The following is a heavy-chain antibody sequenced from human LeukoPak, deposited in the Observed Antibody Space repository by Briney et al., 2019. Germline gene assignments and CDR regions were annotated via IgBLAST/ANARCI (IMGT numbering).Heavy chain of an antibody. V-gene: IGHV4-59*01. J-gene: IGHJ4*02. CDR1: GGPISSYY. CDR3: ARDHPYNWNYFDY. D-gene: IGHD1-20*01. CDR2: IYYSGST. Sequence: TLSLTXTVSGGPISSYYWSWIRQPPGKGLEWIGYIYYSGSTNYNPSLKSRVTISVDTSKNQFSLKLSSVTAADTAVYYCARDHPYNWNYFDYWGQGTLVTVSS.